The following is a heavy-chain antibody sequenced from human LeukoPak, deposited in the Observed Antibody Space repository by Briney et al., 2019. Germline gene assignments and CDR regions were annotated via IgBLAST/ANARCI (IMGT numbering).Heavy chain of an antibody. V-gene: IGHV4-59*01. CDR1: GGSISSYY. CDR3: ARVNPYYYDSSGYYYYGMDV. J-gene: IGHJ6*02. CDR2: IHYSGST. D-gene: IGHD3-22*01. Sequence: SETLSLSCTVSGGSISSYYWSWIRQPPGKGLEWIGYIHYSGSTNYNPSLKSRVTISVDTSKNQFSLKLSSVTAADTAVYYCARVNPYYYDSSGYYYYGMDVWGQGTTVTVSS.